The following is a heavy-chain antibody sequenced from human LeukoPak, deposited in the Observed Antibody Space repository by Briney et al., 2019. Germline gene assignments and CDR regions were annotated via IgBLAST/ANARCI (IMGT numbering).Heavy chain of an antibody. Sequence: ASVKVSCKVSGCTLTELSMHWVRQAPGKGLEWMGGFDPEDGETIYVQKFQGRVTMTEDTSTDTAYMELSSLRSEDTAVYYCATVFSSSPGLNYYYGMDVWGQGTTVTVSS. CDR1: GCTLTELS. D-gene: IGHD6-6*01. CDR3: ATVFSSSPGLNYYYGMDV. V-gene: IGHV1-24*01. CDR2: FDPEDGET. J-gene: IGHJ6*02.